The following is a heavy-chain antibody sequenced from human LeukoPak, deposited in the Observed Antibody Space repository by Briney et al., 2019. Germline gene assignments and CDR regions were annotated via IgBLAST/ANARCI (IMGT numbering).Heavy chain of an antibody. V-gene: IGHV3-66*01. D-gene: IGHD1-26*01. J-gene: IGHJ4*02. CDR3: ASGIRAFDN. CDR1: GFTFSSYE. Sequence: GGSLRLSCAASGFTFSSYEMNWVRQAPGKGLEWVSVTYSGGSTYYADSVNGRCTISRDNSKNTLYLQMNSLRGEDTAVYYCASGIRAFDNWGQGTLVTVSA. CDR2: TYSGGST.